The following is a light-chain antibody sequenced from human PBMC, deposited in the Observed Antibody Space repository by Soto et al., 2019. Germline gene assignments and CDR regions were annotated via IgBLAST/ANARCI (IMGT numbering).Light chain of an antibody. Sequence: EIVMTQSPATLSVSRGERATLSCRASQRVGTYLAWYQQKPGQAPRILIYGASTRTAGISPRFSGGGSGTEFTPTISSLQSEDFAVYHCQQYNDWHRTFGQGTKVGIK. CDR2: GAS. CDR1: QRVGTY. J-gene: IGKJ1*01. CDR3: QQYNDWHRT. V-gene: IGKV3-15*01.